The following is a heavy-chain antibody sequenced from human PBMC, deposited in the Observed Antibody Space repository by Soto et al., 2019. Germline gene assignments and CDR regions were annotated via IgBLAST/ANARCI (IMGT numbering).Heavy chain of an antibody. CDR2: IYPGDSDT. Sequence: GSLKISCKGSGYSFTSYWIGWVRQMPGKGLEWMGIIYPGDSDTRYSPSFQGQVTISADKSISTAYLQWSSLKASDTAMYYCASQGYDFWSGYYLDYYYGMDVWGQGPTVTVSS. D-gene: IGHD3-3*01. CDR3: ASQGYDFWSGYYLDYYYGMDV. V-gene: IGHV5-51*01. CDR1: GYSFTSYW. J-gene: IGHJ6*02.